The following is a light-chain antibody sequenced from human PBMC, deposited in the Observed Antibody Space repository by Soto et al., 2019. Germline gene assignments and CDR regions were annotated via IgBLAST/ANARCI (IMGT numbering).Light chain of an antibody. Sequence: EIVLTQSPGTLSLSPGERSSLACRSSRSVASRNLAWYQQKSGQAPRLLIYGASSRAIHTPDRFSGSGSGTDFTLTISGLEPEDFAVYYCQHFGNSLWTFGQGTKVDI. CDR2: GAS. CDR3: QHFGNSLWT. CDR1: RSVASRN. J-gene: IGKJ1*01. V-gene: IGKV3-20*01.